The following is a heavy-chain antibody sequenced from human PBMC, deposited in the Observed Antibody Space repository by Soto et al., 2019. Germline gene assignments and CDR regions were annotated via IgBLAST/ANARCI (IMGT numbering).Heavy chain of an antibody. J-gene: IGHJ6*03. CDR2: INPNGGVT. CDR3: ARESGGATATLDYYYFYMDV. D-gene: IGHD5-12*01. V-gene: IGHV1-2*02. Sequence: VQLVQSGAEVRKPGASVKVSCKSSGDSFNDYYIHWVRQAPGQGLEWMGWINPNGGVTKYAQKFQGGVTMPRDTSIRTVYMELTRLRSDDTAIYYCARESGGATATLDYYYFYMDVWGQGTTVTVSS. CDR1: GDSFNDYY.